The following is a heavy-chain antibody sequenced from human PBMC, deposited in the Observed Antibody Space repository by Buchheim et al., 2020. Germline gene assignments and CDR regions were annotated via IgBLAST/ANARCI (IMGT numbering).Heavy chain of an antibody. CDR3: AKAESSGWPSVDY. CDR2: ISYDGSNK. V-gene: IGHV3-30*18. J-gene: IGHJ4*02. Sequence: QVQLVESGGGVVQPGRSLRLSCAASGFTFSSYGMHWVRQAPGKGLEWVAVISYDGSNKYYADSVKGRFTISRDNSKNKLYLQMNSLRAEDTAVYYCAKAESSGWPSVDYWGQGTL. D-gene: IGHD6-19*01. CDR1: GFTFSSYG.